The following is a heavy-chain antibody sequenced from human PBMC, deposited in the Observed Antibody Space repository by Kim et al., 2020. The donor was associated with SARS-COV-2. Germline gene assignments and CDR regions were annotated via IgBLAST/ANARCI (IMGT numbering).Heavy chain of an antibody. D-gene: IGHD6-19*01. CDR3: VRGREMAATFYHYYAMDV. CDR2: INHTGST. Sequence: SETLSLTCAVYGGSLSAYYWRWSWIRQPPGQGLEWIGEINHTGSTNYNPSLKSRVTISIDTTKNQFSLKLSAVTAADTAVYYCVRGREMAATFYHYYAMDVWGQETTVTVSS. CDR1: GGSLSAYY. J-gene: IGHJ6*02. V-gene: IGHV4-34*01.